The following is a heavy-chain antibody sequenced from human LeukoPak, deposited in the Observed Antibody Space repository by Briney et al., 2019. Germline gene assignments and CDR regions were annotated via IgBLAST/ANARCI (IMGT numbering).Heavy chain of an antibody. J-gene: IGHJ4*02. D-gene: IGHD1-26*01. CDR3: ARGPVGAPETYFDY. CDR2: IYHSGST. Sequence: SETLSLTCAVSGGSISSSNWWSWVRQPPGKGLEWIGEIYHSGSTNYNPSLKSRVTISVDKSKNQFSLKLSSVTAADTAVYYCARGPVGAPETYFDYWGQGTLVTVSS. CDR1: GGSISSSNW. V-gene: IGHV4-4*02.